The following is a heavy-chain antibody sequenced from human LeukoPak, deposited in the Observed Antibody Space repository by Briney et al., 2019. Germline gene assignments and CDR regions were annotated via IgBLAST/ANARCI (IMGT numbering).Heavy chain of an antibody. CDR2: IYSGGST. J-gene: IGHJ3*02. CDR1: GFTVSSNY. V-gene: IGHV3-66*01. D-gene: IGHD3-9*01. Sequence: GGSLRLSCAASGFTVSSNYMSWVRQAPGKGLEGVSVIYSGGSTYYADSVKGRFTISRDNAKNSLYLQMNSLRAEDTAVYYCARDPPSYDILTGYYPVGAFDIWGQGTMVTVSS. CDR3: ARDPPSYDILTGYYPVGAFDI.